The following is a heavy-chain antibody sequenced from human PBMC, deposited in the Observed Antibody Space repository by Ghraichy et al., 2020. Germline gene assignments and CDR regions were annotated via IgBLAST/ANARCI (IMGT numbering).Heavy chain of an antibody. CDR1: GYNVTTYA. Sequence: ASVKVSCKASGYNVTTYAMIWVRQAPGQGLEWMGWINSKTGNPANAPGFRGRFVLSLDTSVSTAYLQISSLKAEDTAVYYCARSQLLQLRYQYYGLDVWGQGTTVTVSS. CDR3: ARSQLLQLRYQYYGLDV. D-gene: IGHD1-1*01. V-gene: IGHV7-4-1*02. J-gene: IGHJ6*02. CDR2: INSKTGNP.